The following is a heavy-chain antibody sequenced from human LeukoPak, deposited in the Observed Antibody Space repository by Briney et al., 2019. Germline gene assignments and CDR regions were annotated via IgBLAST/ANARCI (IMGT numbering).Heavy chain of an antibody. D-gene: IGHD6-19*01. J-gene: IGHJ5*02. Sequence: GGSVKVSCKASGYTFTGYHMHWVRQAPGQGLEWMGIITLSGGSTTYAEKFQGRVTMTRDTSTSTVYMELSSLRSEDTAVYYCARDSLRTAIAMAGGNLFDPWGQGTLVTVSS. CDR2: ITLSGGST. CDR1: GYTFTGYH. CDR3: ARDSLRTAIAMAGGNLFDP. V-gene: IGHV1-46*01.